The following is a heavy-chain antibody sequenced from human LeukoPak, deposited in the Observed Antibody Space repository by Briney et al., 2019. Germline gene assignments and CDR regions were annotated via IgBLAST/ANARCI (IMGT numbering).Heavy chain of an antibody. D-gene: IGHD1-26*01. CDR2: ISSSGSTI. Sequence: GGSLSLSCAASGFTFSSYEMNWVRQAPGKRLEWVSYISSSGSTIYYADFVKGRFTISRDNAKNSLYLQMNSLRAEDTAVYYCATDTHRGSYYRVGLTWGQGTLVTVSS. CDR3: ATDTHRGSYYRVGLT. V-gene: IGHV3-48*03. J-gene: IGHJ5*02. CDR1: GFTFSSYE.